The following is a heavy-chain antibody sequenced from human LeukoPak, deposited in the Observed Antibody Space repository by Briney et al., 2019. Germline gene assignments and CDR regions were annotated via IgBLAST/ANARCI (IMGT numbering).Heavy chain of an antibody. D-gene: IGHD2-2*01. CDR1: GYTFTSYG. Sequence: GASVKVSCKASGYTFTSYGVHWVRQAPGQRLEWMGWINAGNGNTKYSQKFQGRVTITRDTSASTAYMELSSLRSEDTAVYFCARVYCSSTSCQYYFDYWGQGTLVTVSS. J-gene: IGHJ4*02. CDR3: ARVYCSSTSCQYYFDY. CDR2: INAGNGNT. V-gene: IGHV1-3*01.